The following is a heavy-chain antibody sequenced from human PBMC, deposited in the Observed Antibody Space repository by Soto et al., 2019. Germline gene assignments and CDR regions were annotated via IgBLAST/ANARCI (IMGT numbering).Heavy chain of an antibody. Sequence: EVQLLESGGDLVQPGGSLRLSCAASEFTFSSYAMNWVRQAPGKGLEWVSVISGGGGTTYYADSVKGRFRISRDNSKNTLYLQMNSLRVEDTAVYYCAKGKVAYANSGLQYFYYFPMNVWGQGTTVTVSS. CDR3: AKGKVAYANSGLQYFYYFPMNV. V-gene: IGHV3-23*01. CDR2: ISGGGGTT. D-gene: IGHD3-22*01. CDR1: EFTFSSYA. J-gene: IGHJ6*02.